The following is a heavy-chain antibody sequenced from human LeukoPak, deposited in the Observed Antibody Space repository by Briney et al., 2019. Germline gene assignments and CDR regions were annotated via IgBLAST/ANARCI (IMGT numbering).Heavy chain of an antibody. Sequence: ASVKVSCKASGYTFTSYGISWVRQAPGQGLEWMGWISAYNGNTNYAQKFQGRVTMTRDTSISTAYMELSRLKSDDTAVYYCARGLLSAPDAFNIWGQGTMVTVSS. V-gene: IGHV1-18*01. CDR2: ISAYNGNT. CDR3: ARGLLSAPDAFNI. J-gene: IGHJ3*02. CDR1: GYTFTSYG.